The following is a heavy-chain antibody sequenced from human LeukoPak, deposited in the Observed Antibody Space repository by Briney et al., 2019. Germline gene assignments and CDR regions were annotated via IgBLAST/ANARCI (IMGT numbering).Heavy chain of an antibody. D-gene: IGHD2-2*01. CDR2: ITSSGSMM. CDR3: ARVRGYCSSTSCYPYYFDY. CDR1: GLIFSGYY. V-gene: IGHV3-11*01. J-gene: IGHJ4*02. Sequence: PGGSLSLSCAAPGLIFSGYYMGWIRQAPGNGLECVSYITSSGSMMYYADSVKGRFTISRDNAKNSLYVQMDSLRAEDTAIYYCARVRGYCSSTSCYPYYFDYWGQGTLVTVSS.